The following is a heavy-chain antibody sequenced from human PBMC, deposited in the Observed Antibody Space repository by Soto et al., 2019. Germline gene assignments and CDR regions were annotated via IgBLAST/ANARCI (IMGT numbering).Heavy chain of an antibody. V-gene: IGHV4-30-2*01. CDR1: GGSISSGGYS. CDR3: ARGSDYGDSEFDY. D-gene: IGHD4-17*01. Sequence: PSETLSLTCAVSGGSISSGGYSWSWIRQPPGKGLEWIGYISHSGITYYNPSLKSRVTISVDRSKNQFSLKLSSVTAADTAVYYCARGSDYGDSEFDYWGQGALVTVS. CDR2: ISHSGIT. J-gene: IGHJ4*02.